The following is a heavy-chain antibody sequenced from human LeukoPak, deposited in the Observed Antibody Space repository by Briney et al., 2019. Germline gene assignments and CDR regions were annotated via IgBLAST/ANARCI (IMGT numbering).Heavy chain of an antibody. CDR3: AKRGQWLLSDAFDI. CDR1: GFTFSSCG. J-gene: IGHJ3*02. V-gene: IGHV3-23*01. CDR2: ISNSGGST. D-gene: IGHD6-19*01. Sequence: GGSLRLSCAASGFTFSSCGMSWVRQAPGKGLEWVSGISNSGGSTYYADSVKGRFTISRDNSKNTLYLQMNSLRAEDTAVYYCAKRGQWLLSDAFDIWGQGTMVTVSS.